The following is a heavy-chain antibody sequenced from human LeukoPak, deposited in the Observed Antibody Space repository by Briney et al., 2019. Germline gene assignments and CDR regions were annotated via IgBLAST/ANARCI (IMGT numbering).Heavy chain of an antibody. CDR2: ISYDGSNK. Sequence: GGSLRLSCAASGFTFSSYGMHGVRQAPGKGLEWVAVISYDGSNKYYADSVKGRFTISRDSSKNTLYLQMNSLRAEDTAVHYCAKELSSRGNDAFDIWGQGTMVTVSS. CDR1: GFTFSSYG. CDR3: AKELSSRGNDAFDI. J-gene: IGHJ3*02. D-gene: IGHD3-16*01. V-gene: IGHV3-30*18.